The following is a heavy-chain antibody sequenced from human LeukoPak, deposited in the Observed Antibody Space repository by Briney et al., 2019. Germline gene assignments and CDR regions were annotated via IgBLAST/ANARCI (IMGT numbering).Heavy chain of an antibody. Sequence: ASVKVSCKASGYTFTSYGISWVRQAPGQGLEWMGWISAYNGNTNYAQKLQGRVTMTTDTSTSTAYMELRGLRSDDTAVYYCARDHPLGERYYYDSSGYSHPYYYYYGMDVWGQGTTVTVSS. D-gene: IGHD3-22*01. V-gene: IGHV1-18*01. CDR3: ARDHPLGERYYYDSSGYSHPYYYYYGMDV. CDR2: ISAYNGNT. CDR1: GYTFTSYG. J-gene: IGHJ6*02.